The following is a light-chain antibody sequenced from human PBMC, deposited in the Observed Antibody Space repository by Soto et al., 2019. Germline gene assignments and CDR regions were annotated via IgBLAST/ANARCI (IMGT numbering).Light chain of an antibody. J-gene: IGKJ4*01. V-gene: IGKV1-5*03. CDR3: QQYDLPRVT. CDR1: QSISSW. Sequence: DIQMTQSPSTLSASVGDRVTITCRASQSISSWLAWYQQKPGKAPKLLIYKASGLESGVPSRFSGSGSGTEFTLTISSLQPDDFATYYCQQYDLPRVTFGGGTKVEIK. CDR2: KAS.